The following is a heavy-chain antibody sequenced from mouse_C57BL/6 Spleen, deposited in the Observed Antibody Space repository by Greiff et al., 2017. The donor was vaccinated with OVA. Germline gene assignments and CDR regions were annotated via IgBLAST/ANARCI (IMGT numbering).Heavy chain of an antibody. CDR2: IYPRSGNT. Sequence: VQLQQSGAELARPGASVKLSCKASGYTFTSYGISWVKQRTGQGLEWIGEIYPRSGNTYYNEKFKGKATLTADKSSSTAYMELRSLTSEDSAVYFCARLDTTVVARYFDVWGTGTTVTVSS. D-gene: IGHD1-1*01. CDR3: ARLDTTVVARYFDV. J-gene: IGHJ1*03. V-gene: IGHV1-81*01. CDR1: GYTFTSYG.